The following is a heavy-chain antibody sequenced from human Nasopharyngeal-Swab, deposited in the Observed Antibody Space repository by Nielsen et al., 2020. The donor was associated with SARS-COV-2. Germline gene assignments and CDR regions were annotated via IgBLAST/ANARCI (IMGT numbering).Heavy chain of an antibody. Sequence: GGSLRLSCAASGFTFSAHYMDWVRQAPGKGLEWVGRSRNKANSYTTEYAASVKGRFTISRDDSKDSLYLQMNSLKTEDTAVYYCARDLSSVWTSGLGVWGQGTTVTVSS. J-gene: IGHJ6*02. CDR2: SRNKANSYTT. CDR1: GFTFSAHY. D-gene: IGHD6-19*01. CDR3: ARDLSSVWTSGLGV. V-gene: IGHV3-72*01.